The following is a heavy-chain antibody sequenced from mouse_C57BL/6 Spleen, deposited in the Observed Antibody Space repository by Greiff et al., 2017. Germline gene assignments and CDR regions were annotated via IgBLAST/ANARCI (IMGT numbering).Heavy chain of an antibody. Sequence: VQLKQSGPELVKPGASVKISCKASGYSFTGYYMNWVKQSPEKSLEWIGEINPSTGGTTYNQKFKAKATLTVDKSSSTAYMQLKSLTSEDSAVYYCARRDDGYYGGYAMDYWGQGTSVTVSS. CDR3: ARRDDGYYGGYAMDY. CDR1: GYSFTGYY. V-gene: IGHV1-42*01. CDR2: INPSTGGT. D-gene: IGHD2-3*01. J-gene: IGHJ4*01.